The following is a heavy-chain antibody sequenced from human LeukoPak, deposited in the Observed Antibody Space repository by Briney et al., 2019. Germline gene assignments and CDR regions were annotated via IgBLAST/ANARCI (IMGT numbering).Heavy chain of an antibody. CDR2: ISYDGSNK. D-gene: IGHD5-18*01. J-gene: IGHJ6*02. CDR3: ARDLDTAYYYYGMDV. V-gene: IGHV3-30*03. CDR1: GFTFSSYW. Sequence: GGSLRLSCAASGFTFSSYWMSWVRQAPGKGLEWVAVISYDGSNKYYADSVKGRFTISRDNSKNTLYLQMNSLRAEDTAVYYCARDLDTAYYYYGMDVWGQGTTVTVSS.